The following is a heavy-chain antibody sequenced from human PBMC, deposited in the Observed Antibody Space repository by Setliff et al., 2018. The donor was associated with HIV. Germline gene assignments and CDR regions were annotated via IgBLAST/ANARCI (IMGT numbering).Heavy chain of an antibody. D-gene: IGHD2-2*01. CDR1: GGSISSGYYY. J-gene: IGHJ4*02. CDR3: ARGFDYAQRPPLYYFDS. Sequence: PSETLSLTCTVSGGSISSGYYYWSWIRQHPGKGLEWIGYIYYSGNPFYNPSLRSRVTISLDTSKNQFSLKLSSVTAADTAVFYCARGFDYAQRPPLYYFDSWGQGTLVTVSS. CDR2: IYYSGNP. V-gene: IGHV4-31*03.